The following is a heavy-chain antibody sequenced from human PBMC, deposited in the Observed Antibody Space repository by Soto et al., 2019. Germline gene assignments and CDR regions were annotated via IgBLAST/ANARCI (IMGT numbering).Heavy chain of an antibody. CDR2: NSGSGDST. J-gene: IGHJ6*02. V-gene: IGHV3-23*01. D-gene: IGHD6-19*01. Sequence: GGSLRLSCAASGFTFSSYAMNWVRQAPGKGLEWVSTNSGSGDSTYYADSVKGRFTISRDNSKNTLYLQMNSLRAEDTAVYYCAKAQAITMAGVYYGMDVWGQGTTVTVSS. CDR1: GFTFSSYA. CDR3: AKAQAITMAGVYYGMDV.